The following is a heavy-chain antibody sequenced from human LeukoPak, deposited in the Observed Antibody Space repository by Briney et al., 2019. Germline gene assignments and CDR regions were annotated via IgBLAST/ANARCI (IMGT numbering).Heavy chain of an antibody. CDR2: VYDTGST. Sequence: SETLSLTCTVSGESITTHYWTWIRQPPGKGLEWIGYVYDTGSTDYNPSLKSRVTLSVDTSKNQLSLKLSSVTAADTAVYYCARGPPPDFDYWGWEPWSPSPQ. CDR1: GESITTHY. J-gene: IGHJ4*02. V-gene: IGHV4-59*11. CDR3: ARGPPPDFDY.